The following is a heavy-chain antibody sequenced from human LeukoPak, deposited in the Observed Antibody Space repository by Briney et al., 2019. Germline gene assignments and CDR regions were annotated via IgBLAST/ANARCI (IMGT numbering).Heavy chain of an antibody. CDR2: INWNGGST. Sequence: GGSLRLSCAASGFTFDDYGMSWVRQAPGKGLEWVSGINWNGGSTGYADSEKGRFTISRDNAKNSLYLQMNSLRAEDTALYYCAKLLGSWYYFDYWGQGTLVTVSS. V-gene: IGHV3-20*04. CDR1: GFTFDDYG. CDR3: AKLLGSWYYFDY. J-gene: IGHJ4*02. D-gene: IGHD6-13*01.